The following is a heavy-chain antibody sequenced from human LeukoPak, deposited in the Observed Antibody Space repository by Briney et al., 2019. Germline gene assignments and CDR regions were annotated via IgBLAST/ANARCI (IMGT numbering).Heavy chain of an antibody. J-gene: IGHJ6*02. D-gene: IGHD3-10*01. CDR1: GFTFSSYS. Sequence: KSGGSLRLSCAASGFTFSSYSMNWVRQAPGKGLEWVSSISSSSSYIYYADSVKGRFTTSRDNAKNSLYLQMNSLRAEDTAVYYCARDSGELSYYYYYGMDVWGQGTTVTVSS. V-gene: IGHV3-21*01. CDR3: ARDSGELSYYYYYGMDV. CDR2: ISSSSSYI.